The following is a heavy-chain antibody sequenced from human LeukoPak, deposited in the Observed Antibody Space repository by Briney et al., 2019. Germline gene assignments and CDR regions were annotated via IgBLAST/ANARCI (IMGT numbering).Heavy chain of an antibody. CDR2: ISYDGSNK. CDR1: GFTFSSYG. J-gene: IGHJ6*03. V-gene: IGHV3-30*18. D-gene: IGHD6-6*01. CDR3: AKEQLALSYYYYYMDV. Sequence: GGSLRLSCAASGFTFSSYGMHWVRQAPGKGLEWVAVISYDGSNKYYADSVKGRFTISRDNSKNTLYLQMNSLRAEDTAVYYCAKEQLALSYYYYYMDVWGKGTTVTVSS.